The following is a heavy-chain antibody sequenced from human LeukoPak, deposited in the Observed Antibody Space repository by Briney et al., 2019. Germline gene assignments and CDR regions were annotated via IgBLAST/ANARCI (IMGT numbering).Heavy chain of an antibody. CDR1: GFTFSSYA. CDR3: AKAPFHGDSIPYYFDY. V-gene: IGHV3-23*05. J-gene: IGHJ4*02. CDR2: IDGRGSST. D-gene: IGHD4-17*01. Sequence: GGSLRLSCAASGFTFSSYAMSWVRQAPNKGLERVSTIDGRGSSTFSADSVKGRFTISRDNSKNTLYLQLNSPRAEDTAVYYCAKAPFHGDSIPYYFDYWGQGSLVTVSS.